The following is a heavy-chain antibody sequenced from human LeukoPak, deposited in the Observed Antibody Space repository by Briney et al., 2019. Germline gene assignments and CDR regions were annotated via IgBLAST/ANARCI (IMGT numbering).Heavy chain of an antibody. CDR3: TTVVVPAASRYYYYYYGMDV. CDR2: IKSKTDGGTT. J-gene: IGHJ6*02. D-gene: IGHD2-2*01. Sequence: GGSLRLSCAASGFTFSSYAMSWVRQAPGKGLEWVGRIKSKTDGGTTDYAAPVKGRFTISRDDSKNTLYLQMNSLKTEDTAVYYCTTVVVPAASRYYYYYYGMDVWGQGTTVTVSS. CDR1: GFTFSSYA. V-gene: IGHV3-15*01.